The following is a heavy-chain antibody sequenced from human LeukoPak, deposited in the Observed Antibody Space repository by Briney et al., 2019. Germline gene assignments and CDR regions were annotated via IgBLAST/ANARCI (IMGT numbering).Heavy chain of an antibody. J-gene: IGHJ2*01. D-gene: IGHD1-1*01. Sequence: ASVKVSCKAAGGTLSPYSFSWVRQAPGQGPEWMGKINPFFGTTTYAQKFQGRVTITADKSTTTVYMDLSSLRSDDTAIYYRAREGQNSNCNRDSYLDLWGRGTLVTVSS. V-gene: IGHV1-69*08. CDR1: GGTLSPYS. CDR3: AREGQNSNCNRDSYLDL. CDR2: INPFFGTT.